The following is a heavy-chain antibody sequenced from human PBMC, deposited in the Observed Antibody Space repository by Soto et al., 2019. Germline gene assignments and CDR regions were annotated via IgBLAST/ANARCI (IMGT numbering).Heavy chain of an antibody. Sequence: GGSLRLSCAASGFSFDDFGMHWVRQAPGKGLEWVSGISWNSLNIGYADSVKGRFTISRDNAKNSLFLQMNSLRVEDTAFYYCAKGYGYSTGWHWYYFDFWGHGILVTVSS. CDR3: AKGYGYSTGWHWYYFDF. J-gene: IGHJ4*01. CDR2: ISWNSLNI. V-gene: IGHV3-9*01. D-gene: IGHD6-19*01. CDR1: GFSFDDFG.